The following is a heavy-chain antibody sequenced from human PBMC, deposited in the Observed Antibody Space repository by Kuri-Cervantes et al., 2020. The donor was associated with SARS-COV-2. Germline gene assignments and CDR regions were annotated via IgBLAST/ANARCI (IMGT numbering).Heavy chain of an antibody. Sequence: GESLKISCAASGFTFSSYGMHWVRQAPGKGLEWVAVISYDGSNKYYADSVKGRFTISRDNSKNTLYLQMNSLRAEDTAVYYCAKGQMATTTAGVFDYWGQGTPVTVSS. V-gene: IGHV3-30*18. D-gene: IGHD5-24*01. CDR3: AKGQMATTTAGVFDY. J-gene: IGHJ4*02. CDR2: ISYDGSNK. CDR1: GFTFSSYG.